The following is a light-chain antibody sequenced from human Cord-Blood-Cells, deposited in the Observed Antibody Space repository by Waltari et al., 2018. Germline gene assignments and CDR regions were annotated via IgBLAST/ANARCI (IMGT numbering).Light chain of an antibody. J-gene: IGLJ1*01. V-gene: IGLV2-11*01. CDR2: DVS. CDR3: CSYAGSYTLV. CDR1: SSDDGGYNY. Sequence: QSALTQPRSVSGSPGQSVTISCTGTSSDDGGYNYVSWYQQHPGKAPKLMIYDVSKRPSGVPDRFSGSKSGNTASLTISGLQAEDEADYYCCSYAGSYTLVFGTGTKVTVL.